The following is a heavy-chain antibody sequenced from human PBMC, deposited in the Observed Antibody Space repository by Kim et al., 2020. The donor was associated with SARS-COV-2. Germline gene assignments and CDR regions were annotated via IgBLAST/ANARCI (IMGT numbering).Heavy chain of an antibody. J-gene: IGHJ4*02. CDR3: VKAFTSGGGYYYDY. CDR2: INDNGRST. CDR1: GFTFSSYS. Sequence: GRSLRLSCSASGFTFSSYSMHWVRQAPGKGLEYVSAINDNGRSTYYADSVKGRFTISRDNSRNTLYLQMSSLRAEDTAVYYCVKAFTSGGGYYYDYWGQGTLVTVSS. D-gene: IGHD3-22*01. V-gene: IGHV3-64D*06.